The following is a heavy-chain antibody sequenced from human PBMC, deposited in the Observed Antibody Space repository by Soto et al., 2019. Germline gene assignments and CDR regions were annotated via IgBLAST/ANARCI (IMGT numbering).Heavy chain of an antibody. CDR3: ARIMTTVTTGAFDI. CDR1: GFTFSSYA. CDR2: ISSNGGST. Sequence: GGSLRLSCAASGFTFSSYAMHWVRQAPGKGLEYVSAISSNGGSTYYANSVKGRFTISRDNSKNTLYLQMGSLRAEDMAVYYCARIMTTVTTGAFDIWGQGTMVTVSS. V-gene: IGHV3-64*01. D-gene: IGHD4-17*01. J-gene: IGHJ3*02.